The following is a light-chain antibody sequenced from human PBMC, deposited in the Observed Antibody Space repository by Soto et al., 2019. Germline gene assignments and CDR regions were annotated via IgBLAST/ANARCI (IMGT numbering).Light chain of an antibody. J-gene: IGLJ2*01. CDR3: CSYAGSNTAV. V-gene: IGLV2-23*02. CDR2: EVS. Sequence: QSVLTQPASVSGSPGQSITISCTGTSSDVGSYNLVSWYQQHPGKAPKLMIYEVSKRPSGVSNRFSGSKSGNTASLTISGLQAEDEADYYCCSYAGSNTAVFGGGTKVTVL. CDR1: SSDVGSYNL.